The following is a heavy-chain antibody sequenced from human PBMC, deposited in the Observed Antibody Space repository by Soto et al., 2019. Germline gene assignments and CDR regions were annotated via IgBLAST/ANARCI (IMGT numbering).Heavy chain of an antibody. CDR1: GGSISSGGYY. CDR2: IYYSGST. CDR3: ARGKSGIAATLEAWFDP. V-gene: IGHV4-31*03. J-gene: IGHJ5*02. D-gene: IGHD2-15*01. Sequence: QVQLQESGPGLVKPSQTLSLTCTVSGGSISSGGYYWSWIRQHPGKGLEGIGYIYYSGSTYYNPSLKSRVTISVDTSKNQFSLKLSSVTAADTAVYYCARGKSGIAATLEAWFDPWGQGTLVTVSS.